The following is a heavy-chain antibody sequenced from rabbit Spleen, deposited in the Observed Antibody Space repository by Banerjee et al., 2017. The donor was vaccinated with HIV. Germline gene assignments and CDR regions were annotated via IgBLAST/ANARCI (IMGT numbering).Heavy chain of an antibody. CDR3: AREGSITTFAFDL. CDR2: IYDTTGTT. J-gene: IGHJ4*01. Sequence: QSLEESGGGLVKPGASLTLTCTASGIDFSNYYYVGWVRQAPGKGLELIACIYDTTGTTFSASWAKGRFTISKTSSTTVTLQMTSLTVADTATYFCAREGSITTFAFDLWGPGTLVTVS. CDR1: GIDFSNYYY. V-gene: IGHV1S40*01. D-gene: IGHD3-1*01.